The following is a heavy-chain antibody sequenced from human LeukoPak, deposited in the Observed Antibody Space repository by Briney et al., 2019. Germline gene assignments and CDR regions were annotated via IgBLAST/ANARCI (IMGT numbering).Heavy chain of an antibody. J-gene: IGHJ4*02. Sequence: QPGGSLRLSCAASGFTFSSYAMHWVRQSPGKGREWVAVISYDGSNKYYADSVKGRFTISRDNSKNTLYLQMNSLRAEDTAVYYCARGVEMATIRTNMFDYWGQGTLVTVSS. CDR3: ARGVEMATIRTNMFDY. D-gene: IGHD5-24*01. CDR2: ISYDGSNK. V-gene: IGHV3-30*01. CDR1: GFTFSSYA.